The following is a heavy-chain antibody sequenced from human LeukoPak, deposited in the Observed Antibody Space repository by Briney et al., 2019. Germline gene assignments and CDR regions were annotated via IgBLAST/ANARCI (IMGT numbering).Heavy chain of an antibody. CDR1: AASISSSSHH. Sequence: PSETLSLTCTVSAASISSSSHHWGWIRQSPGKGLEWIGEINHSGSTNYNPSLKSRVTISVDTSKNQFSLKLSSVTAADTAVYYCARGRGYSYGPDYWGQGTLVTVSS. CDR2: INHSGST. J-gene: IGHJ4*02. CDR3: ARGRGYSYGPDY. V-gene: IGHV4-39*07. D-gene: IGHD5-18*01.